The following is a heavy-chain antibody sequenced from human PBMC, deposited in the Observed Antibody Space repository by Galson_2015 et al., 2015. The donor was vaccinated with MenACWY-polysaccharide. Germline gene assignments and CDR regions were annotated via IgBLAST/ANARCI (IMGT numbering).Heavy chain of an antibody. CDR3: AREDSGGYSQLDY. CDR1: GFTFSSYS. J-gene: IGHJ4*02. V-gene: IGHV3-21*01. D-gene: IGHD3-22*01. CDR2: ISSSGSYI. Sequence: SLRLSCAASGFTFSSYSMNWVRQAPGKGLEWVSSISSSGSYIYYADSVKGRFSISRDNAKNSLYLQMNSLRAEDTAVYYCAREDSGGYSQLDYWGQGTLVTVSS.